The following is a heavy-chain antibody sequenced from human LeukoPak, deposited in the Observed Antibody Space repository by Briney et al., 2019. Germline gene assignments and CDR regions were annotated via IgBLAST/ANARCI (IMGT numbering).Heavy chain of an antibody. V-gene: IGHV1-69*13. CDR1: GGTFSSYA. Sequence: SVKVSCKASGGTFSSYAISWVRQAPGQGLEWMGGIIPIFGTANYAQKFQGRVTITADESTSTAYMELSSLRSEDTAVYYCARGLVPAAIGAFDIWGQGTMVTVSS. CDR2: IIPIFGTA. J-gene: IGHJ3*02. D-gene: IGHD2-2*02. CDR3: ARGLVPAAIGAFDI.